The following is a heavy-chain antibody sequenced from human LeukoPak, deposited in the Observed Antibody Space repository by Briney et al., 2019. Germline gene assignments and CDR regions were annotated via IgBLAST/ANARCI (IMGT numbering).Heavy chain of an antibody. D-gene: IGHD6-13*01. V-gene: IGHV3-53*05. Sequence: GSLRLSCAVSGLTVSRNYTNWVRQSPGKGLEWLSILYVGGETFYADSVKGRFTISRDNCKNTLYLQMNSLRVEDTAVYYCARVSSASGTDYFDYWGQGSLVTVSS. CDR3: ARVSSASGTDYFDY. J-gene: IGHJ4*02. CDR2: LYVGGET. CDR1: GLTVSRNY.